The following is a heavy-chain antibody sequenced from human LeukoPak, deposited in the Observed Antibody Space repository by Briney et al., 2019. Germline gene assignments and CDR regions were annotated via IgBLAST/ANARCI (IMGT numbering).Heavy chain of an antibody. CDR2: VYSGGST. CDR1: GFTFSSYA. V-gene: IGHV3-53*01. D-gene: IGHD2-2*03. Sequence: GGSLRLSCAASGFTFSSYAMSWVRQAPGKGLEWVSVVYSGGSTYYADSVKGQFTISRDNSKNTLYLQMNSLRAEDTAVYYCARGLPWMTPWGQGTLVTVSS. J-gene: IGHJ5*02. CDR3: ARGLPWMTP.